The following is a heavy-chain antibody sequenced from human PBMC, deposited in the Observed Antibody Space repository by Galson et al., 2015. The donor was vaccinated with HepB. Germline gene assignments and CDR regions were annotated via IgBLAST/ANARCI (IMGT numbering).Heavy chain of an antibody. D-gene: IGHD3-3*01. CDR2: IRSKTYSGTI. CDR3: TRSIPGDSWSGYFHDY. V-gene: IGHV3-49*04. J-gene: IGHJ4*02. Sequence: SLRLSCAASGFTFGDYAVTWVRQAPGKGLEWVGFIRSKTYSGTIEYAASVKGRFTISRDDSNSIAYLQMNSLKIEDTAVYYCTRSIPGDSWSGYFHDYWGQGILVTVSS. CDR1: GFTFGDYA.